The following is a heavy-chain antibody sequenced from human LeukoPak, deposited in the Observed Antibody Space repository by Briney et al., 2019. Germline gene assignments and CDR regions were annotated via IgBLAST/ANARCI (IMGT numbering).Heavy chain of an antibody. CDR1: GFTFSNAW. CDR3: TTRQPIVGTTEVDY. J-gene: IGHJ4*02. D-gene: IGHD1-26*01. Sequence: GGSLRLSCAASGFTFSNAWMNWVRQAPGKGLEWVGRIKSKTDGGTTDYAAPVKGRFTIPRDDSKNTLYLQMNSLKTEDTAVYYCTTRQPIVGTTEVDYWGQGTLVTVSS. CDR2: IKSKTDGGTT. V-gene: IGHV3-15*07.